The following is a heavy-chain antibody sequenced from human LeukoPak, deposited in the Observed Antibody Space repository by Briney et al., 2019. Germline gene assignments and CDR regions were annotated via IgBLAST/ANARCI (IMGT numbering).Heavy chain of an antibody. J-gene: IGHJ4*02. D-gene: IGHD3-9*01. V-gene: IGHV4-34*01. CDR1: GGSFSGYY. CDR2: INHSGST. CDR3: ARGAEGSILTGYFYYFDY. Sequence: PSETLSLTCAVYGGSFSGYYWSWIRQPPGKGLEWIGEINHSGSTNYNPSLKSRVTIPVDTSKNQFSLKLSSVTAADTAVYYCARGAEGSILTGYFYYFDYWGQGTLVTVSS.